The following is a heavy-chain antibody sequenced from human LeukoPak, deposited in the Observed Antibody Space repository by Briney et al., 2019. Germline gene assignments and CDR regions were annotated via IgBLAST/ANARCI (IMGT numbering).Heavy chain of an antibody. CDR2: TYYRSKWYN. D-gene: IGHD3-10*01. J-gene: IGHJ6*02. CDR1: GDGVSSNSAA. V-gene: IGHV6-1*01. CDR3: ARGLTPLGEFYYYYGMDV. Sequence: SQTLSLTCAISGDGVSSNSAAWNWIRQSPSRGLEWLGRTYYRSKWYNDYAVSVKSRITINPDTSKNQFSLQLNSVTPEDTAVYYCARGLTPLGEFYYYYGMDVWGQGTTVTVSS.